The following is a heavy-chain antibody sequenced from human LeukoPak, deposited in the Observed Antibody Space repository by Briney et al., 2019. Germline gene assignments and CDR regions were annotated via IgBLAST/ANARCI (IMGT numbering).Heavy chain of an antibody. V-gene: IGHV3-23*01. Sequence: PGGSLRLSCAASGFTFSSYAMNWVRQAPGKGLEWVSGISGSGGGTYYADSVKGRFTISRDNSKNTLYLQMNSLRDEDTAVYYCARDLAWGAYWGQGTLVTVSS. CDR3: ARDLAWGAY. D-gene: IGHD7-27*01. J-gene: IGHJ4*02. CDR2: ISGSGGGT. CDR1: GFTFSSYA.